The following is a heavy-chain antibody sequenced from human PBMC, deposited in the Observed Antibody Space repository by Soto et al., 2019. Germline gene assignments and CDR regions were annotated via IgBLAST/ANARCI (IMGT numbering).Heavy chain of an antibody. J-gene: IGHJ6*02. V-gene: IGHV4-59*01. CDR2: IYYSGST. CDR1: GGSISSYY. D-gene: IGHD4-4*01. CDR3: ASHPVTRRGNYGMDV. Sequence: QVQLQESGPGLVKPSETLSLTCTVSGGSISSYYWSWIRQPPGKGLEWIGYIYYSGSTNYNPSLKSRVTIPADTSMNQVTLKQSSLTAADTGVYDCASHPVTRRGNYGMDVGGQGTTVTGSS.